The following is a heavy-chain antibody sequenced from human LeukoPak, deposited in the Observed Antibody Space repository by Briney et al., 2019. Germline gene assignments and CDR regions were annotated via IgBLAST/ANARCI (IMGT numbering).Heavy chain of an antibody. CDR2: ISYDGSNK. CDR1: GFTFSSYW. D-gene: IGHD3-10*01. V-gene: IGHV3-30*18. Sequence: PGGSLRLSCAASGFTFSSYWMSWVRQAPGKGLEWVAVISYDGSNKYYADSVKGRFTISRDNSKNTLYLQMNSLRAEDTAVYYCAKASKSTYYYGSGSYYTYYYYYMDVWGKGTTVTVSS. J-gene: IGHJ6*03. CDR3: AKASKSTYYYGSGSYYTYYYYYMDV.